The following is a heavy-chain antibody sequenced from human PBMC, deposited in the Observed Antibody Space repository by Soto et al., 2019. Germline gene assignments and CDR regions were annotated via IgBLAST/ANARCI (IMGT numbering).Heavy chain of an antibody. CDR3: ARERSNDYGDYRDAFDI. J-gene: IGHJ3*02. CDR2: MNPSGGST. CDR1: AYTLTSYD. V-gene: IGHV1-46*03. Sequence: ASVKVSCKASAYTLTSYDINWVRQATGQGLEWMGWMNPSGGSTSYAQKFQGRVTMTRDTSTSTVYMELSSLRSEDTAVYYCARERSNDYGDYRDAFDIWGQGTMVTVSS. D-gene: IGHD4-17*01.